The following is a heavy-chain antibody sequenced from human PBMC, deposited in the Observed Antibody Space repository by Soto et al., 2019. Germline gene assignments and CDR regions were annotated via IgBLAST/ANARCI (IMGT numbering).Heavy chain of an antibody. CDR3: AAGIVVVPAGLAYYYGMDL. J-gene: IGHJ6*02. Sequence: ESLKISCKASVYTFSGYWIAWARQMPVKGLEWMGIIDPGHSDTRYSPSFQGQVTISDYKSISTAYLQWSSLKASDTAMYYCAAGIVVVPAGLAYYYGMDLWGQGTTVTVSS. D-gene: IGHD2-2*01. V-gene: IGHV5-51*01. CDR2: IDPGHSDT. CDR1: VYTFSGYW.